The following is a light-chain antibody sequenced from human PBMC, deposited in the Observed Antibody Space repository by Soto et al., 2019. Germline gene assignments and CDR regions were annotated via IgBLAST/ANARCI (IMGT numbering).Light chain of an antibody. V-gene: IGKV3-15*01. J-gene: IGKJ1*01. CDR2: GAS. Sequence: EIVMTQSPATLSVSPGERATLSCRASQSVSSNLAWYQQKPGQAPRLLIYGASTRVTGIPARFSGSGSETEFTLTISSLQSEDFAVYYCQQYNNWPPWTFGQGTKV. CDR3: QQYNNWPPWT. CDR1: QSVSSN.